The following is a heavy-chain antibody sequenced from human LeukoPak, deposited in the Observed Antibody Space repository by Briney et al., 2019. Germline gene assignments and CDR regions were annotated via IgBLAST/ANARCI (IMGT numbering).Heavy chain of an antibody. J-gene: IGHJ5*02. Sequence: SETLSLTCTVSGGSISSSSYYWGWIRQPPGKGLEWIGSIYYSGSTYYNPSLKSRVTISVDTSKNQFSLKLSSVTAADTAVYYCARHRHSVGAFRAPWGQGTLVTVSS. CDR3: ARHRHSVGAFRAP. CDR1: GGSISSSSYY. D-gene: IGHD1-26*01. CDR2: IYYSGST. V-gene: IGHV4-39*01.